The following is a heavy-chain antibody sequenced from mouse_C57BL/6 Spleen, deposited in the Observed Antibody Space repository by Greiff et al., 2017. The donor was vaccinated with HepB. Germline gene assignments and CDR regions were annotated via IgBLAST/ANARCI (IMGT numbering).Heavy chain of an antibody. CDR1: GYTFTSYW. CDR2: IYPGSGST. D-gene: IGHD2-3*01. Sequence: QVQLQQSGAELVKPGASVKMSCKASGYTFTSYWITWVMQRPGQGLEWIGDIYPGSGSTNYNEKFKSKATLTVDTSSSTAYMQLSSLTSEDSAVYYCARRYDGYYVLDYWGQGTTLTVSS. J-gene: IGHJ2*01. V-gene: IGHV1-55*01. CDR3: ARRYDGYYVLDY.